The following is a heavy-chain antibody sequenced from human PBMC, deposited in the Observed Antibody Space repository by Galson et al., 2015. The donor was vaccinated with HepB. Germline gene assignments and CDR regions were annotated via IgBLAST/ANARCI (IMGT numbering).Heavy chain of an antibody. CDR1: GFTFSSYG. V-gene: IGHV3-30*18. Sequence: SLRLSCAASGFTFSSYGMHWVRQAPGKGLEWVALISYDETIKYYADSVKGRFTISSDNSKNTLYLQMNSLRAEDTAIYYCAKDQLGYCSGGSCTRLNTNDAFDIWGQGTMVTVSS. D-gene: IGHD2-15*01. CDR3: AKDQLGYCSGGSCTRLNTNDAFDI. J-gene: IGHJ3*02. CDR2: ISYDETIK.